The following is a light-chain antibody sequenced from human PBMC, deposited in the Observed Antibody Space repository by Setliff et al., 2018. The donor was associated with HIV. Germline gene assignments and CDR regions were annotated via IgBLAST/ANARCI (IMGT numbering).Light chain of an antibody. CDR1: PSDVGGFTL. J-gene: IGLJ1*01. Sequence: QSVLSQPASVSGSPGQSITISCTGTPSDVGGFTLVSWYQKYPDRVPKLIIYDVSKRPSRVSGRFSGSKSANTASLTISGLQAEDEADYYCLSYTGSDTFVFGSGTKVTVL. V-gene: IGLV2-23*02. CDR2: DVS. CDR3: LSYTGSDTFV.